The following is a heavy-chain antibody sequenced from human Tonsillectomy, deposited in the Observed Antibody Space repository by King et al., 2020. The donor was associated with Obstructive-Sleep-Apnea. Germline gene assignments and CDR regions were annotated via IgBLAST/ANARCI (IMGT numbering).Heavy chain of an antibody. CDR1: GGSISSYY. V-gene: IGHV4-59*08. Sequence: QLQESGPGLVKPSETLSLTCTVSGGSISSYYWSWIGQPPGKGLEWIGYIYNSETTKYNPSLKSRVTISVDTSKNQFSLKLSSVTAADTAVYYCARHSRPTGIAGYWGQGTLVTVSS. J-gene: IGHJ4*02. D-gene: IGHD1-1*01. CDR2: IYNSETT. CDR3: ARHSRPTGIAGY.